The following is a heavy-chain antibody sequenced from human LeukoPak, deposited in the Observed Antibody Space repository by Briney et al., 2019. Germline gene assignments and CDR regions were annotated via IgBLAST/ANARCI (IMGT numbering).Heavy chain of an antibody. CDR3: ARHDPRDGSSWYGPYYYGMDV. V-gene: IGHV4-39*01. D-gene: IGHD6-13*01. J-gene: IGHJ6*02. CDR1: GGSISSSSYY. CDR2: IYYSGST. Sequence: SETLSLTCTVSGGSISSSSYYWGWIRQPPGKGLEWFGSIYYSGSTYYNPSLKSRVTISVDTSKNQFSLKLSSVTAADTAVYYCARHDPRDGSSWYGPYYYGMDVWGQGTTVTVSS.